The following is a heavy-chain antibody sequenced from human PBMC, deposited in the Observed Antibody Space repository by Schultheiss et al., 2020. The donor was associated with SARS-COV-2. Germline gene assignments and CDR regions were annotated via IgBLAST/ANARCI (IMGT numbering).Heavy chain of an antibody. J-gene: IGHJ6*03. V-gene: IGHV3-48*04. Sequence: GESLKISCAASGFTFSSYSMNWVRQAPGKGLEWVSYISSSSSTIYYADSVKGRFTISRDNAKNSLYLQMNSLRAEDTAVYYCARTYCSSTSCLYGYYYYYMDVWGKGTTVTVSS. CDR1: GFTFSSYS. D-gene: IGHD2-2*01. CDR3: ARTYCSSTSCLYGYYYYYMDV. CDR2: ISSSSSTI.